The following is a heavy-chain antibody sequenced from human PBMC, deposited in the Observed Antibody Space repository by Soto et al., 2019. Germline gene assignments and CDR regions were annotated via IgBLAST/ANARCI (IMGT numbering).Heavy chain of an antibody. J-gene: IGHJ1*01. V-gene: IGHV3-11*01. CDR2: ISGSGSTI. CDR1: GFTFSDYY. Sequence: QVQLVESGGGLVKPGGSLRLSCAASGFTFSDYYMSWIRQAPGKGLEWVSHISGSGSTISFADSVKGRFTISRDNAKNSLYRQMNSLRAEDAAVYYCARDCSSSSCYGYFQHWGQGTWVTVSS. D-gene: IGHD2-2*01. CDR3: ARDCSSSSCYGYFQH.